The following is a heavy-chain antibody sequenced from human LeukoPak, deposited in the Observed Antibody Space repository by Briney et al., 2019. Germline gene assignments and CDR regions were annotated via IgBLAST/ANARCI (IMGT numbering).Heavy chain of an antibody. Sequence: GGSLRLSCAASGFTFSNYWMSWVRQAPGKGLEWVASIKGDGSEKYYVDSVKGRFTISRDNAKNSLYLQMNSLRAEDTAVYYCAREGGYTSGYFGGYWGQGTLVTVSS. V-gene: IGHV3-7*01. CDR2: IKGDGSEK. CDR3: AREGGYTSGYFGGY. CDR1: GFTFSNYW. D-gene: IGHD5-18*01. J-gene: IGHJ4*02.